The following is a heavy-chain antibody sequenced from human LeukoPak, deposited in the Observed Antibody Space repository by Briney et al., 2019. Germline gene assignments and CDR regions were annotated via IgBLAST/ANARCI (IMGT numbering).Heavy chain of an antibody. J-gene: IGHJ6*02. CDR2: INDYTANT. CDR3: ARGRIAKIVVVHSFHYGMDV. D-gene: IGHD3-22*01. CDR1: GGSFTDYF. Sequence: SETLSLTCAVFGGSFTDYFWTWIRQSPGKGLEWIGEINDYTANTNYNPSPNSRVSISLEKSKNQFSLELRSVTAADTAVYYCARGRIAKIVVVHSFHYGMDVWGQGTTVTVSS. V-gene: IGHV4-34*01.